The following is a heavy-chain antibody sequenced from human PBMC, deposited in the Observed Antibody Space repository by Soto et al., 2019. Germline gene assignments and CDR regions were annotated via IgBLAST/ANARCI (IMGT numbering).Heavy chain of an antibody. J-gene: IGHJ4*02. CDR2: IIPIFGTA. D-gene: IGHD6-13*01. CDR1: GGTFSSYA. CDR3: ASQSDSSSWYGY. V-gene: IGHV1-69*13. Sequence: SVKVSCKASGGTFSSYAISWARQAPGQGLEWMGGIIPIFGTANYAQKFQGRVTITADESTSTAYMELSSLRSEDTAVYYCASQSDSSSWYGYWGQGTLVTVSS.